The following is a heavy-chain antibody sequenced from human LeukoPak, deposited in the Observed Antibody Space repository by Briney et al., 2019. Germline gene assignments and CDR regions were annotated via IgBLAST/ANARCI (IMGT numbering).Heavy chain of an antibody. D-gene: IGHD1-7*01. CDR2: IIPIFGTA. CDR3: ARAKNWNYEGSLGY. V-gene: IGHV1-69*05. CDR1: GGTFSSYA. Sequence: ASVKVSCKASGGTFSSYAISWVRQAPGQGLEWMRGIIPIFGTANYAQKFQGRVTITTDESTSTAYMELSSLRSEDTAVYYCARAKNWNYEGSLGYWGQGTLVTVSS. J-gene: IGHJ4*02.